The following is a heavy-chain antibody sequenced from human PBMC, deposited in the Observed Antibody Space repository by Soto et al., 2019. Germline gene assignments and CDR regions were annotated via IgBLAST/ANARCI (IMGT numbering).Heavy chain of an antibody. V-gene: IGHV4-39*01. CDR1: GGSIHNSHSF. D-gene: IGHD2-15*01. CDR2: VYYSGGA. CDR3: GRVVEGATRHTDFDS. J-gene: IGHJ4*02. Sequence: PSETLSLTCAVSGGSIHNSHSFWGWVRQPPGKGLEFIGSVYYSGGAYYNPSLESRVTVSVDPSKNQFSLRLNSVTATDTAVYYCGRVVEGATRHTDFDSWGPGTLVT.